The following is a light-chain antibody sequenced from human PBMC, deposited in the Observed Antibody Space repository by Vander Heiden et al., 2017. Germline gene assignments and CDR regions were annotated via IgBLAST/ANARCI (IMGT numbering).Light chain of an antibody. J-gene: IGLJ2*01. V-gene: IGLV1-40*01. CDR1: SSNIGPGYD. CDR3: QSYDSSLSGRGV. Sequence: QSVLTPPPSVSGAPRQRVTISCTGSSSNIGPGYDVHWYQQLPGTAPKLLIYGNSNRPSGVPDRFSGSKSGTSASLAITGLQAEDEADYYCQSYDSSLSGRGVFGGGTKLTVL. CDR2: GNS.